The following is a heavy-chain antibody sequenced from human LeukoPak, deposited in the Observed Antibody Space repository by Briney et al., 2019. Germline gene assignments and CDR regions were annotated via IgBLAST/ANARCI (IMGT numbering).Heavy chain of an antibody. D-gene: IGHD5-24*01. CDR2: IIPIFGTA. CDR1: GGTFSSYA. Sequence: SVKVSCKASGGTFSSYAISWVRQAPGQGLEWMGGIIPIFGTANYAQKFQGRVTITADKSTSTDYLELSSLRSEDTAVYYCARDNSVRDEAWWFNPWGQGTPVTVSS. V-gene: IGHV1-69*06. CDR3: ARDNSVRDEAWWFNP. J-gene: IGHJ5*02.